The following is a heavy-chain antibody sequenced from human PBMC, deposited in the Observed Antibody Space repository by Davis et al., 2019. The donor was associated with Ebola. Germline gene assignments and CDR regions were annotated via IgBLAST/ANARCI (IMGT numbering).Heavy chain of an antibody. CDR2: IYYSGST. CDR3: ARGRATYYYDSSGSLFDY. Sequence: MPSETLSLTCSVSGGSINTNYWSWKRQPPGKGLEWIGYIYYSGSTNYNPSLKSRVTISVDTSKNQFSLKLSSVTAADTAVYYCARGRATYYYDSSGSLFDYWVQGTLVTVSS. CDR1: GGSINTNY. D-gene: IGHD3-22*01. J-gene: IGHJ4*02. V-gene: IGHV4-59*12.